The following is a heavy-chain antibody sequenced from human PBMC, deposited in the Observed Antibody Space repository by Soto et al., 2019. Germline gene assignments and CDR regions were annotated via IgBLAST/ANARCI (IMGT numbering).Heavy chain of an antibody. D-gene: IGHD6-13*01. CDR3: ARRRAAAGTLTFDY. CDR1: GFTFSNYA. CDR2: ISSGSSYI. Sequence: GGSLRLSCAGSGFTFSNYAMSWVRQAPGTGLEWVSSISSGSSYIYYADSVKGRFTISRDNAKNSLYLQMNTLRAEDTALYYCARRRAAAGTLTFDYWGQGTRVTVSS. V-gene: IGHV3-21*01. J-gene: IGHJ4*02.